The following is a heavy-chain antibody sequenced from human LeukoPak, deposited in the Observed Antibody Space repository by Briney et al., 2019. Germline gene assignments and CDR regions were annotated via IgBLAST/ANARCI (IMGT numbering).Heavy chain of an antibody. CDR3: ARAVTSSSSWYKWVNWFDP. D-gene: IGHD6-13*01. J-gene: IGHJ5*02. CDR1: GGSISSSNYY. Sequence: SETLSLTCTVSGGSISSSNYYWGWIRQPPGKGLECIGSVYYSGNTYYNPSLKSRVTISVDKSKTQFSLKLSSVTAADTAVYYCARAVTSSSSWYKWVNWFDPWGQGTRVTVSS. V-gene: IGHV4-39*07. CDR2: VYYSGNT.